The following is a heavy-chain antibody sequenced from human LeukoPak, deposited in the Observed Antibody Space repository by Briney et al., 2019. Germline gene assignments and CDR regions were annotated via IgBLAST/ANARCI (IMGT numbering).Heavy chain of an antibody. Sequence: GGSLRLSCAASGFTFSSYTMNWVRQAPGNGLEWVSYITSSGSTVYYADSVKGRFTISRDNAKNSLYLQMQSPTAEDTAVYFCARVGSSSKYYYYMDVWGKGTTVTVSS. CDR1: GFTFSSYT. D-gene: IGHD3-10*01. CDR2: ITSSGSTV. V-gene: IGHV3-48*04. J-gene: IGHJ6*03. CDR3: ARVGSSSKYYYYMDV.